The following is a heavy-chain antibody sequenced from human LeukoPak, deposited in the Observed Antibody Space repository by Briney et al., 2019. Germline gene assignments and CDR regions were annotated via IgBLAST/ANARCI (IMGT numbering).Heavy chain of an antibody. CDR3: TRDLGYYYDSSGTSDAFDI. CDR2: IRSKAYGGTT. V-gene: IGHV3-49*04. D-gene: IGHD3-22*01. Sequence: PGGSLRLSCTASGFTFGDYAVSWVRQAPGKGLEWVGFIRSKAYGGTTEYAASVKGRFTISRDDSKSIAYLQMNSLKTEDTAVYYCTRDLGYYYDSSGTSDAFDIWGQGTMVTVSS. CDR1: GFTFGDYA. J-gene: IGHJ3*02.